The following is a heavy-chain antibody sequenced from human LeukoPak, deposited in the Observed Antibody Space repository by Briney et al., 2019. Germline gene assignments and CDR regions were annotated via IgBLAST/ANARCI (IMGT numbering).Heavy chain of an antibody. CDR1: GYTFTGYY. D-gene: IGHD6-19*01. V-gene: IGHV1-2*02. CDR2: INPNSGGT. Sequence: ASVKVSCKASGYTFTGYYMHWVRQAPGQGLEWMGWINPNSGGTNYAQKFQGRVTMTRDTSISTAYMELSRLRSDDTAVYYCARGGFRSGWALYYFDYWGQGTLVTVSS. CDR3: ARGGFRSGWALYYFDY. J-gene: IGHJ4*02.